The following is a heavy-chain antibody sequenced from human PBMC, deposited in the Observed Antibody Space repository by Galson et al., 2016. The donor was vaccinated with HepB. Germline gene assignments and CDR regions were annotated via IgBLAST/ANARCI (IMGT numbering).Heavy chain of an antibody. CDR2: ITGTGGGT. J-gene: IGHJ6*02. CDR3: AKDHTGSTVGWSDGMDV. D-gene: IGHD1-7*01. V-gene: IGHV3-23*01. Sequence: SLRLSCAASGFTVSSTYMNWVRQAPGKGLEWISGITGTGGGTYYADSVKGRFTISRDTSKNTLFLKLSSLRVEDTAVYYCAKDHTGSTVGWSDGMDVWGQGTRVTVSS. CDR1: GFTVSSTY.